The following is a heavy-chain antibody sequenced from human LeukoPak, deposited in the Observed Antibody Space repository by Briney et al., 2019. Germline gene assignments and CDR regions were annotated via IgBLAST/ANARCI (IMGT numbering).Heavy chain of an antibody. J-gene: IGHJ4*02. V-gene: IGHV1-2*02. CDR3: ARERSSLWYYDSSGYPLDY. D-gene: IGHD3-22*01. CDR1: GYTFTGHY. Sequence: GASVKVSCKASGYTFTGHYMHWVRQAPGQGLEWMGWINPNSGGTNYAQKFQGRVTMTRDTSISTAYMELSRLRSDDTAVYYCARERSSLWYYDSSGYPLDYWGQGTLVTVSS. CDR2: INPNSGGT.